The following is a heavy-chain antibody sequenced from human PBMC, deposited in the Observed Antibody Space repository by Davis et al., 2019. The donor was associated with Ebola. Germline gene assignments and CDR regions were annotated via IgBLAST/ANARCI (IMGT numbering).Heavy chain of an antibody. CDR3: ARDHYDISAHNWFDP. V-gene: IGHV3-11*01. Sequence: GESLKISCAASGFTFSDYYMSWIRQAPGKGLEWVSYISSSGSTIYYADSVKGRFTISRDNTNNSLYLQMNSLRAEDTAVYYCARDHYDISAHNWFDPWGQGTLVTVSS. J-gene: IGHJ5*02. D-gene: IGHD3-22*01. CDR1: GFTFSDYY. CDR2: ISSSGSTI.